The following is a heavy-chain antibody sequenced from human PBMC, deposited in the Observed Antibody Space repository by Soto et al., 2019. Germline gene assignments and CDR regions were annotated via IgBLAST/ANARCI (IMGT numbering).Heavy chain of an antibody. CDR2: ISAYNANT. Sequence: ASVKVSCKASGYTFTSYGISWVRQAPGQGLEWMGWISAYNANTNYAQKLQGRVTMTTDTSTSTSYMELRSLRSDDTAVYFCARDRLGATGDYWGKGTLVTVSS. J-gene: IGHJ4*02. D-gene: IGHD1-26*01. CDR1: GYTFTSYG. V-gene: IGHV1-18*01. CDR3: ARDRLGATGDY.